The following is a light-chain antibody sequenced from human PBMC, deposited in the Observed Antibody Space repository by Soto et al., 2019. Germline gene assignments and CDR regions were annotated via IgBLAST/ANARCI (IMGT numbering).Light chain of an antibody. V-gene: IGKV1-17*03. CDR2: AAS. J-gene: IGKJ1*01. CDR1: QGIANY. CDR3: LQYNDYPPT. Sequence: DIQMTQSPSAMSASVGDRVTITCRASQGIANYLAWFQQKPGNVPKRLIYAASTLQSGVPSRFSGSGSGTEFTLTIRRLQPEDFATYYCLQYNDYPPTFAQGTKVDIK.